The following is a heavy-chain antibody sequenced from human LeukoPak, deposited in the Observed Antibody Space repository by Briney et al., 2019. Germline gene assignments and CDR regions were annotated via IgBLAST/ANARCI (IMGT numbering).Heavy chain of an antibody. CDR3: AELGITMIGGV. V-gene: IGHV4-34*01. CDR1: GGSFSGYY. D-gene: IGHD3-10*02. Sequence: SEPQSLSCAFYGGSFSGYYWSWIRQPPGKGLEWIGEINHSGSTNYNPSLKSRVTISVDTSKNQFSLKLSSVTAADTAVYYCAELGITMIGGVWGKGTTVTISA. CDR2: INHSGST. J-gene: IGHJ6*04.